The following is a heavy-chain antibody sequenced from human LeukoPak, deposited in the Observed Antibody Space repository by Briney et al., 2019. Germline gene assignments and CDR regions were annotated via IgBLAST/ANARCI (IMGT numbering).Heavy chain of an antibody. CDR1: GFTFRTYW. CDR3: AKPPRDSGDFDH. J-gene: IGHJ4*02. V-gene: IGHV3-7*01. CDR2: IKQDVSEN. D-gene: IGHD5-24*01. Sequence: GGSLRLSCVASGFTFRTYWMSWVRQAPGKGLEWVANIKQDVSENYYVDSVKGRFTISRDNAKNSLTLQMNSLRVEDTAVYYCAKPPRDSGDFDHCGQGTLVTVSS.